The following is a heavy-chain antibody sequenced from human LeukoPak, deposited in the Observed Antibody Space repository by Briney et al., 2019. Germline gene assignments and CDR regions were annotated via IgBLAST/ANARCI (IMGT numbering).Heavy chain of an antibody. CDR1: GFTFSDYY. V-gene: IGHV4-30-2*01. D-gene: IGHD1-7*01. J-gene: IGHJ4*02. CDR2: IYHSGST. Sequence: LRLSCAASGFTFSDYYMSWIRQAPGKGLEWIGYIYHSGSTYYNPSLKSRVTISVDRSKNQFSLKLSSVTAADTAVYYCARGNYYFDYWGQGTLVTVSS. CDR3: ARGNYYFDY.